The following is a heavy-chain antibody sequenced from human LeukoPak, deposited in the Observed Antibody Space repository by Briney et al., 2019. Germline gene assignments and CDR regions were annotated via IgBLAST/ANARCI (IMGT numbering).Heavy chain of an antibody. CDR3: ARDGYYDTAGDY. CDR2: IIPIFGTA. D-gene: IGHD3-9*01. V-gene: IGHV1-69*06. J-gene: IGHJ4*02. CDR1: GGTFSIYA. Sequence: SVKVSCKASGGTFSIYAISWVRQAPGQGLEWMGGIIPIFGTANYAQKFQGRVTITADKSTSTAYMELSSLRSEDTAVYYCARDGYYDTAGDYWGQGTLVTVSS.